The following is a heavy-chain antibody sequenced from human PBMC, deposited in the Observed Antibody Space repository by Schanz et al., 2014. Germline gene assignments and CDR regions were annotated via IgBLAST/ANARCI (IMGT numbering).Heavy chain of an antibody. CDR3: ARAPVTVGPYHYYMDV. D-gene: IGHD4-17*01. Sequence: QVQLVQSAPEVKKPGASVKVSCKASGYSFTTYGLNWVRQAPGQGPEWMGWISAFDDKTDYAQNFQGRLIMTTDTSTTTVYMELRGLRSDDTAMYYCARAPVTVGPYHYYMDVWGKGTTVAVSS. V-gene: IGHV1-18*01. J-gene: IGHJ6*03. CDR2: ISAFDDKT. CDR1: GYSFTTYG.